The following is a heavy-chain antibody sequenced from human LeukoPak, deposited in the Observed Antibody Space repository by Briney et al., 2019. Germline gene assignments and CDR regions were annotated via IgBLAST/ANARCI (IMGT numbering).Heavy chain of an antibody. V-gene: IGHV4-34*01. CDR3: ARARGLRRSLNYYYGMDV. J-gene: IGHJ6*02. CDR2: INHSGST. Sequence: PSETLSLTCAVYGGSFSGYYWSWIRQPPGKGLEWLGEINHSGSTNYNPSLKSRVTISVDTSKNQFSLKLSSVTAADTAVYYCARARGLRRSLNYYYGMDVWGQGTTVTVSS. CDR1: GGSFSGYY. D-gene: IGHD5/OR15-5a*01.